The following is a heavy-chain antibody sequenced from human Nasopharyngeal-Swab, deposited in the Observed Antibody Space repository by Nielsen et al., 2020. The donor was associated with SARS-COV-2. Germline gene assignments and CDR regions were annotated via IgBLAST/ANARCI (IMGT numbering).Heavy chain of an antibody. CDR1: GFTFSSYW. V-gene: IGHV3-7*01. CDR2: IKQDGSEK. Sequence: GGSLRLSCAASGFTFSSYWMSWVRQAPGKGLEWVANIKQDGSEKYYVDSVKGRFTISRDNAKNSLYLQMNSLRAEDTAVYYCAKDKEALRGVGSYDYWGQGTLVTVSS. J-gene: IGHJ4*02. CDR3: AKDKEALRGVGSYDY. D-gene: IGHD3-10*01.